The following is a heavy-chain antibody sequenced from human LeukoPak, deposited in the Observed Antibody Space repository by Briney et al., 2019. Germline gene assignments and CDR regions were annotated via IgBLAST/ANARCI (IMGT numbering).Heavy chain of an antibody. Sequence: PGGSLRLSCAASGFTFSSYWMSWVRQAPGKGLEWVANIKQDGSEKYYVDSVKGRFTISRDNAKNSLYLQMNSLRVEDSALYYCVGGSGWIFDCWGQGTVVTVSS. D-gene: IGHD6-19*01. V-gene: IGHV3-7*01. J-gene: IGHJ4*02. CDR3: VGGSGWIFDC. CDR2: IKQDGSEK. CDR1: GFTFSSYW.